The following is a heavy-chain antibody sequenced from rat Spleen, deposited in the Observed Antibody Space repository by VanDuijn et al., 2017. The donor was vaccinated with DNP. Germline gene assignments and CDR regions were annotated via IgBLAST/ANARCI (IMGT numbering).Heavy chain of an antibody. J-gene: IGHJ3*01. Sequence: EVRLVESGGGLVQPGRSLKLSCAASGFTFSDYYMAWIRQAPTKGLEWVASITPGGDNTYYRDSVKGRFTISRDNAENTLFLQMDSLRSEDTATYYCATHSFSSGITTAFGSWGQGTLVTVSA. CDR2: ITPGGDNT. CDR1: GFTFSDYY. CDR3: ATHSFSSGITTAFGS. V-gene: IGHV5-25*01. D-gene: IGHD1-11*01.